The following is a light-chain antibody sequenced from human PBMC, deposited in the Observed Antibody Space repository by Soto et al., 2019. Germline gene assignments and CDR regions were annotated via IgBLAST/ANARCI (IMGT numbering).Light chain of an antibody. CDR3: QRYDTSTSPA. J-gene: IGKJ1*01. CDR1: QSVTNNY. Sequence: EIVLTQSPGTLSLSAGERATLSCRASQSVTNNYVTWYQQKPGQTPTVLIYGASSRATGIPDRFSGSGSGTDFTLTISRLEPEDVAVYYWQRYDTSTSPACGQGTKVE. CDR2: GAS. V-gene: IGKV3-20*01.